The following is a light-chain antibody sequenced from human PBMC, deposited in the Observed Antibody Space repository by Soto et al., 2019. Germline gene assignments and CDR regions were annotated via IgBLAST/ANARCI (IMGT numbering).Light chain of an antibody. CDR3: QQYHSYSWT. J-gene: IGKJ1*01. CDR1: QTIDGW. Sequence: DNRRTRAPSALSASVVDTVAITCRASQTIDGWLAWYQQRAGKPPKLLIYKASTLASGVPSRFSGSGSGTEFTLTISSLQPDDFAVYYCQQYHSYSWTFGQGTKV. V-gene: IGKV1-5*03. CDR2: KAS.